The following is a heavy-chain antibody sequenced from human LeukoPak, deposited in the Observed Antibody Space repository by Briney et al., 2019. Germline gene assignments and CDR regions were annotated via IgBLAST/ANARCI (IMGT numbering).Heavy chain of an antibody. D-gene: IGHD1-26*01. J-gene: IGHJ6*03. CDR3: ARGRLYSGSYYEIYYYMDV. Sequence: SETLSLTCTVSGGSISSYYWSWIRQPPGKGLEWIGYIYYSGSTNYNPSLKSRVTISVDTSKNQFSLKLSSVTAADTAVYYCARGRLYSGSYYEIYYYMDVWGKGTTVTVSS. CDR2: IYYSGST. CDR1: GGSISSYY. V-gene: IGHV4-59*12.